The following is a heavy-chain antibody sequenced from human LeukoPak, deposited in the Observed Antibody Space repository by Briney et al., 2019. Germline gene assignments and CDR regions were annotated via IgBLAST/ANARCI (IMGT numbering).Heavy chain of an antibody. CDR2: ISGSGGST. Sequence: GGSLRLSCAASGFTFSSYAMSWVRQAPGKGLEWVSAISGSGGSTYYADSVKGRFTISRDNSKNTLYLQMNSLRAEDTAVYYCASPTGSNYDFWGGYYYYWGQGTLVTVSS. CDR1: GFTFSSYA. CDR3: ASPTGSNYDFWGGYYYY. V-gene: IGHV3-23*01. J-gene: IGHJ4*02. D-gene: IGHD3-3*01.